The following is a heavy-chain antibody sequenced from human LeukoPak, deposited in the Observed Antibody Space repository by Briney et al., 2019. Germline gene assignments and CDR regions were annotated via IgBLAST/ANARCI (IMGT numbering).Heavy chain of an antibody. V-gene: IGHV3-30-3*01. J-gene: IGHJ4*02. Sequence: GGSLRVSCAASGFTFSSYAMHWVRQAPGKGLEWVAVISYDGSNKYYADSVKGRFTISRDNSKNTLYLQMNSLRAEDTAVYYCARDSLLAVAAEGDYWGQGTLVTVSS. CDR1: GFTFSSYA. CDR3: ARDSLLAVAAEGDY. D-gene: IGHD6-19*01. CDR2: ISYDGSNK.